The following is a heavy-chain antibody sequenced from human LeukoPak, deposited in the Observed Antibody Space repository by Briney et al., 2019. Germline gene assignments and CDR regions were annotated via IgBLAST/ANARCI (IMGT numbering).Heavy chain of an antibody. CDR2: VESGGET. J-gene: IGHJ4*02. D-gene: IGHD6-19*01. V-gene: IGHV3-53*01. Sequence: PGGSLRLSYAVSGFTVTNFYMSWVRQAPGKGLEWVSIVESGGETYYADSVKGRFTISRDNSKNTLYLQMNSLRAEDTAIYYCAKDSKEKRIAVTGGGFDYWGQGTLVTVSS. CDR3: AKDSKEKRIAVTGGGFDY. CDR1: GFTVTNFY.